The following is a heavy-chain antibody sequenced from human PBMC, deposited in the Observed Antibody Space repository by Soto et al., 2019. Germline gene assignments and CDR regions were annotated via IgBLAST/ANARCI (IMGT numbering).Heavy chain of an antibody. CDR2: IYNNGDKT. D-gene: IGHD2-2*01. CDR1: GFTFSNYA. CDR3: PVISRLRAEFDY. J-gene: IGHJ4*02. V-gene: IGHV3-64D*08. Sequence: GGSLRLSCSASGFTFSNYAMHWVRQAPGKGLEYVSAIYNNGDKTYYADSVKGRFTISRDNSKNTLYPQMSSLREEDTAVYYCPVISRLRAEFDYWGQGILVTVSS.